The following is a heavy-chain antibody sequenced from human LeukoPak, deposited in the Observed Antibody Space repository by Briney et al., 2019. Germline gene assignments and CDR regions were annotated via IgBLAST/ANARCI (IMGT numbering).Heavy chain of an antibody. CDR1: GGSVSSGGYS. CDR3: ARGGNSNNWRYYFDY. Sequence: SETLSLTCTVSGGSVSSGGYSWNWIRQPPGKRLEWIGYIYNSGGTSYNPSLTSRVTISVDTSKNQFSLNLSSVTAADTAVYYCARGGNSNNWRYYFDYWGQGTLVTVSS. J-gene: IGHJ4*02. D-gene: IGHD1-1*01. CDR2: IYNSGGT. V-gene: IGHV4-61*08.